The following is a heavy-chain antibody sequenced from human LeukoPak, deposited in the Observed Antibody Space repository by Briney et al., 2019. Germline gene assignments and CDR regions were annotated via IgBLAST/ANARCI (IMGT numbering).Heavy chain of an antibody. Sequence: GGSLRLSCAASGFTFSSYGMNWVRQAPGKGLEWVSSISSSSSYIYYADSVKGRFTISRDNAKNSLYLQMNSLRAEDTAVYYCARDQSLGGSSSSFDYWGQGTLVTVSS. CDR3: ARDQSLGGSSSSFDY. CDR2: ISSSSSYI. J-gene: IGHJ4*02. V-gene: IGHV3-21*01. D-gene: IGHD6-6*01. CDR1: GFTFSSYG.